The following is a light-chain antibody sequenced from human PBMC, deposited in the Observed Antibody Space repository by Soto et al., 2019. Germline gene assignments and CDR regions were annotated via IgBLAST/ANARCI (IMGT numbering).Light chain of an antibody. CDR1: SSNIGSNT. CDR3: AAWDDSLNGVV. Sequence: QAVVTQPPSASGTPGQRVTISCSGSSSNIGSNTVNWYQQLPGTAPKLLIYSNNQRPSGVPDRFSGSKSGTSASLAISGLQSEAEADYYCAAWDDSLNGVVFGGGTKVTVL. CDR2: SNN. V-gene: IGLV1-44*01. J-gene: IGLJ2*01.